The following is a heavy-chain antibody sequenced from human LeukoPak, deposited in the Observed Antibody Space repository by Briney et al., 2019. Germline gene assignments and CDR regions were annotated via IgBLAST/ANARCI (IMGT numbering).Heavy chain of an antibody. D-gene: IGHD6-13*01. CDR1: GGTFSSYA. CDR2: IIPIFGIA. Sequence: SVKVSCKASGGTFSSYAISWVRQAPGQGLEWMGRIIPIFGIANYAQKFQGRVTITADKSTSTAYMELSSLRSEDTAVYYCASCPGIAAGGFGMDVWGQGTTVTVS. J-gene: IGHJ6*02. CDR3: ASCPGIAAGGFGMDV. V-gene: IGHV1-69*04.